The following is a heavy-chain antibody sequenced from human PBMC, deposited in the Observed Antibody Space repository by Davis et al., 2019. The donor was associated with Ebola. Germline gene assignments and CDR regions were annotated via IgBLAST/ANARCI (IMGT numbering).Heavy chain of an antibody. Sequence: SVKVSCKASGGTFSSYAISWVRQAPGQGLEWMGGIIPIFGTANYAQKFQGRVTITADESTSTAYMELSSLRSEDTAVYYCARPDKRWLQLNHYYYGMDVWGQGTTVTVSS. D-gene: IGHD5-24*01. CDR3: ARPDKRWLQLNHYYYGMDV. V-gene: IGHV1-69*13. J-gene: IGHJ6*02. CDR2: IIPIFGTA. CDR1: GGTFSSYA.